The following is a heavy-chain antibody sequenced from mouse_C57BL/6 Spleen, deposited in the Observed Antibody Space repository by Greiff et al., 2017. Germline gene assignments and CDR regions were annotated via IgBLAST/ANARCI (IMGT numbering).Heavy chain of an antibody. J-gene: IGHJ3*01. D-gene: IGHD1-1*01. CDR2: IYPGSGST. V-gene: IGHV1-55*01. CDR3: ARRDYGSSFAY. Sequence: QVQLQQPGAGLVKPGASVKMSCKASGYTFTSYWITWVKQRPGQGLEWIGDIYPGSGSTNYNEQFKRKATLTVDTSSSTAYMQLSRLTSEDSAVYYCARRDYGSSFAYWGQGTLVTVSS. CDR1: GYTFTSYW.